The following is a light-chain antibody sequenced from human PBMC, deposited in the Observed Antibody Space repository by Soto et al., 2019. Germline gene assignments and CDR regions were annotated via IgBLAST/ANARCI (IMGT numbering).Light chain of an antibody. CDR2: GAS. V-gene: IGKV1-39*01. Sequence: DMQMTQSPSSLSASVGDRVTITCRPSQTIDNYLNWYQHKPGKAPKLLIYGASTLQSGVSSRFTGSASGTDFTLTIDNLQAEDFATYYCQQTYTIPFAFGQWTKLEI. CDR1: QTIDNY. CDR3: QQTYTIPFA. J-gene: IGKJ2*01.